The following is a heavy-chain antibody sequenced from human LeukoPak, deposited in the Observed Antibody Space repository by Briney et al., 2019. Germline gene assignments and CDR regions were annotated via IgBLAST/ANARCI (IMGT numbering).Heavy chain of an antibody. V-gene: IGHV4-39*01. J-gene: IGHJ4*02. CDR1: GGSISSSSYY. Sequence: PSETLSLTCTVSGGSISSSSYYWGWIRQPPGKGLEWIGSIYYSGSTYYNPSLKSRVTISVDTSKNQFSLKLSSVAAADTAVYYCARGGAARPDFWGQGTLVTVSS. CDR2: IYYSGST. CDR3: ARGGAARPDF. D-gene: IGHD6-6*01.